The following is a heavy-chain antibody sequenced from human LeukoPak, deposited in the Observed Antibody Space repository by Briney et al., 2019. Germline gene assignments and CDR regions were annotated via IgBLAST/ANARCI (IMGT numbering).Heavy chain of an antibody. Sequence: GGSLRLSCAASGFTFSSYWMTWVRQAPGKGLEWVANINLDGSEKYYVDSVKGRFTISRDNAKNSLYLQMNSLRAEDTAVYYCARLGATLYFDYWGQGTLVTVSS. CDR2: INLDGSEK. J-gene: IGHJ4*02. D-gene: IGHD1-26*01. CDR3: ARLGATLYFDY. V-gene: IGHV3-7*01. CDR1: GFTFSSYW.